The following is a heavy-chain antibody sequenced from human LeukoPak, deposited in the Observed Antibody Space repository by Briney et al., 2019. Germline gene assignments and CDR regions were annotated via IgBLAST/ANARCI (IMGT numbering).Heavy chain of an antibody. Sequence: GGSLRLSCAASGFTFSSYGMHWVRQAPGKGLEWVAVISYDGSNKYYADSVKGRFTISRDNSKNTLYLQMNSLRAKDTAVYYCAKDRGDGYNYDYYYGMDVWGQGTTVTVSS. CDR1: GFTFSSYG. CDR2: ISYDGSNK. D-gene: IGHD5-24*01. J-gene: IGHJ6*02. V-gene: IGHV3-30*18. CDR3: AKDRGDGYNYDYYYGMDV.